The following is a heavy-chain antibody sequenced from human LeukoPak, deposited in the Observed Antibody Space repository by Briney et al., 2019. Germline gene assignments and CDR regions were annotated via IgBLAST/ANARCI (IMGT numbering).Heavy chain of an antibody. Sequence: SGGSLRLSCAASGFTFSSYAMSWVRQAPGKGLEWVGFIRSKAYGGTTEYAASVKGRFTISRDDSKSIAYLQMNSLKTEDTAVYYCTRAGVVVVISFDYWGQGTLVTVSS. V-gene: IGHV3-49*04. J-gene: IGHJ4*02. CDR1: GFTFSSYA. D-gene: IGHD3-22*01. CDR2: IRSKAYGGTT. CDR3: TRAGVVVVISFDY.